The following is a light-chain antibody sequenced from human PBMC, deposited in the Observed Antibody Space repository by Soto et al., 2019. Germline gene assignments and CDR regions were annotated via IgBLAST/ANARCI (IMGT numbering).Light chain of an antibody. J-gene: IGKJ1*01. Sequence: EIVLTQSPATLSLSPGEGATLSCGASQSVTSNYLAWYQQKPGQAPRLLIFGASIRVKGIPDRFIGSGSGTDFTLTISRLESGDVAVYFCQQYDTSPETFGQGTKVDIK. CDR1: QSVTSNY. CDR3: QQYDTSPET. CDR2: GAS. V-gene: IGKV3-20*01.